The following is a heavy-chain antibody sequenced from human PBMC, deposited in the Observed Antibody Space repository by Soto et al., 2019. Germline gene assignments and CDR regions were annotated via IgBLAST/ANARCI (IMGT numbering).Heavy chain of an antibody. J-gene: IGHJ4*02. CDR2: ISGSGSST. CDR1: GFTFSSYA. D-gene: IGHD6-6*01. CDR3: AKDGGSIAARPGAPFDY. Sequence: PGGSLRLSCAASGFTFSSYAMNWVRQVPGKGLQWVSGISGSGSSTYYSDSVRGRFTISRDNSRNTLYLQMNSLRAEDTALYYCAKDGGSIAARPGAPFDYWGQGTLVTVSS. V-gene: IGHV3-23*01.